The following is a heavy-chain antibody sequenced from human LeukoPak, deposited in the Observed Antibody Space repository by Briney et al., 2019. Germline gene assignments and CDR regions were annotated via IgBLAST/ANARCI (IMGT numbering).Heavy chain of an antibody. CDR2: IYHNGNT. CDR3: ARGGVTYDYGS. J-gene: IGHJ5*02. Sequence: SETLSLTCAVSGYSISSGYYWGWIWQPPGKGLEWIGNIYHNGNTHYNPSLKSRVTISVDTSKNQFSLKLSSVTAADTAVYYCARGGVTYDYGSWGQGTLVTVSS. CDR1: GYSISSGYY. D-gene: IGHD3-10*01. V-gene: IGHV4-38-2*01.